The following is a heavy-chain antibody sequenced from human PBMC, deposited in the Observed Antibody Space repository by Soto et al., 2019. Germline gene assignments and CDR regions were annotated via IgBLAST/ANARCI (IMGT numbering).Heavy chain of an antibody. CDR3: ARDKAGRRFGELLGGMDV. J-gene: IGHJ6*02. D-gene: IGHD3-10*01. CDR2: IIPIFGTA. V-gene: IGHV1-69*13. Sequence: SVKVSCKASGGTFSSNAISWVRQAPGQGLEWMGGIIPIFGTANYAQKFQGRVTITADESTSTAYLELSSLRSEDTAVYYCARDKAGRRFGELLGGMDVWGQGTTVTVSS. CDR1: GGTFSSNA.